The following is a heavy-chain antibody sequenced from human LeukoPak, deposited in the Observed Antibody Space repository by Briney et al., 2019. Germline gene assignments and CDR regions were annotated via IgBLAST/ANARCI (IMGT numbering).Heavy chain of an antibody. D-gene: IGHD2-2*01. Sequence: GGSLRLSCAASGFTFSSYEMNWVRQAPGKGLEWVSYISSSGSTIYYADSVKGRFTIPRDNAKNSLYLQMNSLRAEDTAVYYCARDKCSSTICYYYYGMDVWGQGTTVTVSS. V-gene: IGHV3-48*03. J-gene: IGHJ6*02. CDR2: ISSSGSTI. CDR3: ARDKCSSTICYYYYGMDV. CDR1: GFTFSSYE.